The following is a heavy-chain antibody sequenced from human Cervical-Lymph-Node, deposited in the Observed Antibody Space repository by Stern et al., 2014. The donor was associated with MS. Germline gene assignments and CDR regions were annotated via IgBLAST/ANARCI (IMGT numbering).Heavy chain of an antibody. CDR1: GGTFSSYE. J-gene: IGHJ4*02. V-gene: IGHV1-69*01. D-gene: IGHD3-22*01. Sequence: QLVQSGAEVKKPGSSVKVSCKASGGTFSSYEISWVRQAPGQGLEWMGGIIPTFDTPTYAQKFQDRVSISADESTSTAYMELSTLKSEDTAIYFCARAYTYYSHSAAYWGQGTLVTVSS. CDR3: ARAYTYYSHSAAY. CDR2: IIPTFDTP.